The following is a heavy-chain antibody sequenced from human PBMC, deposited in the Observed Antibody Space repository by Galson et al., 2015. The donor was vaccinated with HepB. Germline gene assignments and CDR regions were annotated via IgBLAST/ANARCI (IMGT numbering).Heavy chain of an antibody. D-gene: IGHD3-3*01. CDR2: ISGSGGRT. CDR1: GFTFSGYA. CDR3: AKEPVHGDYDSWSGYYFDS. J-gene: IGHJ4*02. Sequence: SLRLSCAASGFTFSGYAMNWVRQAPGKGLEWVSGISGSGGRTYDADSVKGRFTISRDNSKNTLFVQMSSLRVEDTAVYYCAKEPVHGDYDSWSGYYFDSWGQGTLVIVSS. V-gene: IGHV3-23*01.